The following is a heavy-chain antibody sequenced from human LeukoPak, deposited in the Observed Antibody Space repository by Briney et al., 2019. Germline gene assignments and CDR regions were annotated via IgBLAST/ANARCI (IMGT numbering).Heavy chain of an antibody. CDR2: VGGSGGLT. Sequence: GGSLRLSCAASGFTFSTFALSWVRQAPGKGLEWDSAVGGSGGLTYYADSVRGRFTISRDNSKNTLYLEMNSLRVEDTGVYYCTLADGGDTGDYWGQGTLVTVSS. CDR1: GFTFSTFA. J-gene: IGHJ4*02. V-gene: IGHV3-23*01. CDR3: TLADGGDTGDY. D-gene: IGHD2-21*02.